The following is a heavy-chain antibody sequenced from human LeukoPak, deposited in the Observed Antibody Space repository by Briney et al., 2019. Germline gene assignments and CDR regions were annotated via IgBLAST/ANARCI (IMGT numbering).Heavy chain of an antibody. V-gene: IGHV4-59*01. D-gene: IGHD2-21*02. CDR3: AGREVVTAIRDAFDI. Sequence: SETLSLTCTVSGGSISRYYWSWIRQPPGKGLEWVGYIYYSGSTNYNPSLKSRVTISVDTSKNQFSLKLSSVTAADTAVYYCAGREVVTAIRDAFDIWGQGTMVTVSS. J-gene: IGHJ3*02. CDR2: IYYSGST. CDR1: GGSISRYY.